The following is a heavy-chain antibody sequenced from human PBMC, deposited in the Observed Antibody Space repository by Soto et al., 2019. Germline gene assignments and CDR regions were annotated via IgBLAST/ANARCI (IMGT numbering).Heavy chain of an antibody. Sequence: EVQLVESGGGLVKPGGSLRLSCAASGFTFSSYSMNWVRQAPGKGLEWVSSISSSSSYIYYGDSVKGRFTISRDNAKNSLYLQMNSLRAEDTAVYYCASSGYETDDYWGQGTLVTVSS. CDR3: ASSGYETDDY. D-gene: IGHD5-12*01. CDR2: ISSSSSYI. J-gene: IGHJ4*02. V-gene: IGHV3-21*01. CDR1: GFTFSSYS.